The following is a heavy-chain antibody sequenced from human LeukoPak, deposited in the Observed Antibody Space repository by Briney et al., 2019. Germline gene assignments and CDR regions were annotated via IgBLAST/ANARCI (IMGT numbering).Heavy chain of an antibody. J-gene: IGHJ6*03. CDR3: AAEPEWGNLCYMDV. D-gene: IGHD2-8*01. Sequence: ASVKVSCKASGYTFTSYGISWVRQAPGQGLEWMGWISAYNGNTNYAQKLQGRVTIITDESTSSTYMELSSLKFEDTAVYYCAAEPEWGNLCYMDVWGKGTTVTVSS. CDR2: ISAYNGNT. V-gene: IGHV1-18*01. CDR1: GYTFTSYG.